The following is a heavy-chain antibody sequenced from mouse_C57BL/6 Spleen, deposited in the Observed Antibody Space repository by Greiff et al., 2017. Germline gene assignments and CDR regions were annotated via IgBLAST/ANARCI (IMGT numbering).Heavy chain of an antibody. Sequence: EVMLVESGGGLVKPGGSLKLSCAASGFTFSDYGMHWVRQAPEKGLEWVAYISSGSSTIYYADKVKGRFTISRDNAKNTLFLQMTSLRSEDTAMYYCARPLLAGPAWFAYWGQGTLVTVSA. V-gene: IGHV5-17*01. CDR2: ISSGSSTI. CDR3: ARPLLAGPAWFAY. CDR1: GFTFSDYG. D-gene: IGHD4-1*01. J-gene: IGHJ3*01.